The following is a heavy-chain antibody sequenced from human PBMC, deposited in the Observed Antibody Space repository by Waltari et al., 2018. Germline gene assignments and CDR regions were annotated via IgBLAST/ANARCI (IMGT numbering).Heavy chain of an antibody. J-gene: IGHJ3*02. V-gene: IGHV3-7*04. Sequence: EVQLVESGGGLVQPGGSLRLSCAASGFTLSRYWMTWVRQAPGKGLEWVANIKQDGSAKSYVDSVKGRFVISRDNAENSLSLQMNSLKAEDTAVYYCARPFRSGWYDGSFDIWGQGTMVTVSS. D-gene: IGHD6-19*01. CDR3: ARPFRSGWYDGSFDI. CDR2: IKQDGSAK. CDR1: GFTLSRYW.